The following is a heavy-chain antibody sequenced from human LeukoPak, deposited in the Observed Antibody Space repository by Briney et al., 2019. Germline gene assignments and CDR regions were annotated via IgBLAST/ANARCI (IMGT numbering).Heavy chain of an antibody. Sequence: AGGSLRLSCAASGFTFTNYWMSWVRQAPGKGLELVANIKQDRSEKYYVDSVKGRFTISRDNAKNSLYLQMNSLRAEDTAVYYCTREQDREASATVVGDYWGQGTLVTVSS. CDR3: TREQDREASATVVGDY. V-gene: IGHV3-7*01. D-gene: IGHD4-23*01. CDR1: GFTFTNYW. CDR2: IKQDRSEK. J-gene: IGHJ4*02.